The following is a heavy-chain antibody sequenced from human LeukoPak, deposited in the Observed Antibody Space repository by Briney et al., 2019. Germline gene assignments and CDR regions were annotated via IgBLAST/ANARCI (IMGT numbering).Heavy chain of an antibody. CDR1: GYTFTSYY. V-gene: IGHV1-46*01. CDR3: AREADSSGYYIRSRVGYFDY. D-gene: IGHD3-22*01. CDR2: INPSGGST. J-gene: IGHJ4*02. Sequence: ASVKVSCKASGYTFTSYYMHWVRQAPGQGLEWMGIINPSGGSTSYAQKFQGRVTMTRDTSTSTVYMELSSLRSEGTAVYYCAREADSSGYYIRSRVGYFDYWGQGTLVTVSS.